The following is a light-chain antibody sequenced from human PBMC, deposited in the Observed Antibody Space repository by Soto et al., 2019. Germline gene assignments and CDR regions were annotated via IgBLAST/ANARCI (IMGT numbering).Light chain of an antibody. V-gene: IGKV3-20*01. Sequence: EIVLTQSPGTLSLSPGERATLSCRTSQSVNSNFLAWYQQKPGQAPRLLVYGSSTRAAGLPDSFSGSGSGTDFTLTIRRLESEDFAVYYCPHYGRVPLRVTFDQGTKLGVK. J-gene: IGKJ2*01. CDR3: PHYGRVPLRVT. CDR2: GSS. CDR1: QSVNSNF.